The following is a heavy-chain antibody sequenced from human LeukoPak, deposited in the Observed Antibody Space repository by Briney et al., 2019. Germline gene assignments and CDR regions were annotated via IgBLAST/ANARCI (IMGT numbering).Heavy chain of an antibody. J-gene: IGHJ4*02. CDR3: TREPASTGF. CDR2: IRSKAYGGTT. Sequence: GVLRLSCAASGFTFDDYGMSWVRQAPGKGLEWVGFIRSKAYGGTTEYAASVKGRFTISRDDSKSIAYLQMNSLKTEDTAVYYCTREPASTGFWGQGTLVTVSS. CDR1: GFTFDDYG. V-gene: IGHV3-49*04. D-gene: IGHD1-14*01.